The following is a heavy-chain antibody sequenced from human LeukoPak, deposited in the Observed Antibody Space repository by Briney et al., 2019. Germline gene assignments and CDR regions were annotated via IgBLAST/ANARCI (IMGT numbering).Heavy chain of an antibody. J-gene: IGHJ4*02. V-gene: IGHV3-48*04. D-gene: IGHD1-7*01. CDR2: ISSSGSTI. CDR1: GFTFSSYA. CDR3: ARGPGNYAFDY. Sequence: GGSLRLSCAASGFTFSSYAMSWVRQAPGKGLEWVSYISSSGSTIYYADSVKGRFTISRDNAKNSLYLQMNSLRAEDTAVYYCARGPGNYAFDYWGQGTLVTVSS.